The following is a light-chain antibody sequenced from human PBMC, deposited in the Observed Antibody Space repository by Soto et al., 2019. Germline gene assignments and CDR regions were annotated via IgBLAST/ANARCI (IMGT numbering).Light chain of an antibody. CDR1: QSVSSN. V-gene: IGKV3-15*01. Sequence: EIVIPQSPATLSVSPGERATLSCRASQSVSSNLAWYQQKPGQAPRLLIYGASTRATGIPARFSGSGSGTEFTLTISSLQSEDFAVCHSPEYNTWPRTFAQGTQVDIK. CDR3: PEYNTWPRT. CDR2: GAS. J-gene: IGKJ1*01.